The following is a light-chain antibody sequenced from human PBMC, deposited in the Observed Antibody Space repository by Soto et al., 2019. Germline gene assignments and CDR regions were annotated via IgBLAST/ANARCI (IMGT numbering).Light chain of an antibody. CDR3: ATLDRSLSIGV. CDR2: DND. J-gene: IGLJ2*01. V-gene: IGLV1-51*01. CDR1: SSNIGNNY. Sequence: HSVLTQPPSVSAAPGQKVTISCSGSSSNIGNNYVFWYQQLPGTAPQLVIYDNDQRPSGIPDRFSGSKSGTSATLGITGLHTGDEADYYCATLDRSLSIGVFGGGTKLTVL.